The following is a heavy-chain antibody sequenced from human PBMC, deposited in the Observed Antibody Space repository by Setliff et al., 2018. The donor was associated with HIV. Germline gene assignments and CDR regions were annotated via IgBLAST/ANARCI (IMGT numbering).Heavy chain of an antibody. V-gene: IGHV4-61*09. CDR3: ARAPPGIQNDAFDV. CDR1: GGSISSGSYY. J-gene: IGHJ3*01. Sequence: PSETLSLTCSVSGGSISSGSYYWTWIRQPAGKGPEWIGHIYTNGYTNYNPSLKSRVTISVDTSKYQFSLRLTSVTAADTAVYYCARAPPGIQNDAFDVWGQGTMVTVSS. CDR2: IYTNGYT.